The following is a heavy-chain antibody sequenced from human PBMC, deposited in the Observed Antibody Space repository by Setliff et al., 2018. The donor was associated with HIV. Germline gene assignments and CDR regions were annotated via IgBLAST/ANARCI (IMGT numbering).Heavy chain of an antibody. CDR2: VYYTGAS. D-gene: IGHD1-26*01. CDR3: ARGQPQGGGTYWSAFDI. CDR1: GGFISNTY. V-gene: IGHV4-59*01. Sequence: SETLSLTCTVSGGFISNTYWGWIRQPPGKGLEWLGFVYYTGASDYNPSFKSRLTISLDTSRTHFSLKLTSVTAADTAVYYCARGQPQGGGTYWSAFDIWGRGTMVTVSS. J-gene: IGHJ3*02.